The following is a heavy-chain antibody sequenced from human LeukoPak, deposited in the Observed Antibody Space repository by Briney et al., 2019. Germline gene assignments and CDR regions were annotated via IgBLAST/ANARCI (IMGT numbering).Heavy chain of an antibody. CDR1: GGTFSSYA. CDR2: INPNSGGT. V-gene: IGHV1-2*02. D-gene: IGHD3-16*02. J-gene: IGHJ4*02. CDR3: ARDREDMITFGGVIVTTRIFDY. Sequence: GASVKVSCKASGGTFSSYAISWVRQAPGQGLEWMGWINPNSGGTNYAQKFQGRVTMTRDTSISTAYMELSRLRSDDTAVYYCARDREDMITFGGVIVTTRIFDYWGQGTLVTVSS.